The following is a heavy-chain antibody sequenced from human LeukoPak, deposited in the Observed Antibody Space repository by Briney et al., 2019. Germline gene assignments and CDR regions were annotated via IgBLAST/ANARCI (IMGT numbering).Heavy chain of an antibody. D-gene: IGHD1-26*01. CDR1: GFTFSSSC. CDR2: IKQDGSDK. CDR3: ARDSGSYYGGIDY. J-gene: IGHJ4*02. V-gene: IGHV3-7*05. Sequence: PGGSLRLSCAASGFTFSSSCMSWVRQAPGKGLEWVANIKQDGSDKYVDSVKGRFTISRDNAKNSLFLQMNSLRAEDTALYYCARDSGSYYGGIDYWGQGTLVTVSS.